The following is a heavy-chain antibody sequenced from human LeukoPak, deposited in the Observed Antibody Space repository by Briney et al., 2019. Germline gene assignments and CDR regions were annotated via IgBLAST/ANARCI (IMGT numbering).Heavy chain of an antibody. CDR3: ARHVRGVMSPFEF. Sequence: PSDTLSLTCTVSGGSITNTRYFWAWIRQSPGKGLEWIASIYYSGTTYYNPSLRNRVTRSVDTSKNQFSLSLSSVTAADTALYYSARHVRGVMSPFEFWGQGTPVTVSS. CDR2: IYYSGTT. J-gene: IGHJ4*02. V-gene: IGHV4-39*01. CDR1: GGSITNTRYF. D-gene: IGHD3-10*01.